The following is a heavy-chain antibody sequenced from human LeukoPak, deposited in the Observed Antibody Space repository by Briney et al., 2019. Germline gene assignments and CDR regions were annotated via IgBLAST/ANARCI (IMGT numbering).Heavy chain of an antibody. CDR1: GFTFSSYG. J-gene: IGHJ3*02. V-gene: IGHV3-30*02. D-gene: IGHD5-12*01. Sequence: GRSLTLSCAASGFTFSSYGMHWDRQAPGKGLEWVAFIRYDGSNTYYADSVKGRFTLSRDNSKNTLYLQMNSLRAEDTAVYYCAKDFYRATMADAFDIWGQGTMVTVSS. CDR2: IRYDGSNT. CDR3: AKDFYRATMADAFDI.